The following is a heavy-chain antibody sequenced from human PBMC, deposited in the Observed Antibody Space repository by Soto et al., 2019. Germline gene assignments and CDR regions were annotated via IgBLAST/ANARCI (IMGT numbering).Heavy chain of an antibody. V-gene: IGHV3-30-3*01. CDR2: ISYDGSNK. CDR3: ASTAVAGTLPGY. D-gene: IGHD6-19*01. Sequence: GGSLRLSCAASGFTFSSYAMHWVRQAPGKGLEWVAVISYDGSNKYYADSVKGRFTISRDNSKNTLYLQMGSLRAEDMAVYYCASTAVAGTLPGYWGQGTLVTVSS. CDR1: GFTFSSYA. J-gene: IGHJ4*02.